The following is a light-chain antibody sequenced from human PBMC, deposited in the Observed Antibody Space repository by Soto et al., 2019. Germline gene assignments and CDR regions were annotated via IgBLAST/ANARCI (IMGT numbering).Light chain of an antibody. J-gene: IGKJ5*01. CDR3: QQRSNWPPIT. CDR1: QSVSSNY. CDR2: GAS. Sequence: EIVLTQSPGTLSLSPGERATLSCRASQSVSSNYLAWYQLRPGQAPRLLIYGASSRATGISDRFSGSGSGTDFTLTISSLEPEDFAVYYCQQRSNWPPITFGQGTRLEIK. V-gene: IGKV3D-20*02.